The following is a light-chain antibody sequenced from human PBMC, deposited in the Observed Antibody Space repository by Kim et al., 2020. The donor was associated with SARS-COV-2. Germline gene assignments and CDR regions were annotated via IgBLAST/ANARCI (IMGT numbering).Light chain of an antibody. CDR3: QQYYSTPYT. CDR1: QSVLYSSNNKNY. V-gene: IGKV4-1*01. CDR2: WAS. Sequence: DIVMTQSPDSLAVSLGERVTINCKSSQSVLYSSNNKNYLAWYQQKPGQPPKLLIYWASTRESGVPDRFSGSGSGTDFTLTISSLQAEDVAVYYCQQYYSTPYTFGQETKLEI. J-gene: IGKJ2*01.